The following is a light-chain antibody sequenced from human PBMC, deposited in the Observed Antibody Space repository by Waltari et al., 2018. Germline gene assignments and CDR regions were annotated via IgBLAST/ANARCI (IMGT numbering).Light chain of an antibody. CDR2: YDT. Sequence: YVLTQPPSVSVAPGKTATLTCGGENIETKSVNWYQQKPGQAPVLVLFYDTDRPSVVPDRFSGSNSGNTATRTISWVEAGDEADYHCQVWDDTTNSGVFGGGTRLTVL. CDR3: QVWDDTTNSGV. CDR1: NIETKS. J-gene: IGLJ3*02. V-gene: IGLV3-21*04.